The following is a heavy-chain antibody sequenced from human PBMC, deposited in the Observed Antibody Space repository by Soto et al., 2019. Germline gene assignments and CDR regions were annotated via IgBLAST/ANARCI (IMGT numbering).Heavy chain of an antibody. J-gene: IGHJ4*02. D-gene: IGHD3-3*01. V-gene: IGHV3-23*01. CDR2: ISGSGGST. CDR3: AKAWAKYYDLWTGYPVDY. CDR1: GFTFSSYA. Sequence: PGGSLRLSCAASGFTFSSYAMSWVRQAPGKGLEWVSAISGSGGSTYYADSVKGRFTISRDNSKNTLYLQMNSLRAEDTAVYYCAKAWAKYYDLWTGYPVDYWGQGTLVTVSS.